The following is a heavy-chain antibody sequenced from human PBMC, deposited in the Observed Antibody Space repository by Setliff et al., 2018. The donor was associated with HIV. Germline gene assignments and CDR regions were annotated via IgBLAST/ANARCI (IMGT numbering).Heavy chain of an antibody. CDR2: VSRGRRT. CDR1: GGSFSDYY. CDR3: AREIPYSYGGRGHPL. D-gene: IGHD3-22*01. J-gene: IGHJ4*02. Sequence: SETLSLTCALYGGSFSDYYWSWIRQPPGMGLEWIGEVSRGRRTNYNSSLKSRVTISIDTSRNQFSLTVSSVTAADTAVYYCAREIPYSYGGRGHPLWGQGTLVTSPQ. V-gene: IGHV4-34*01.